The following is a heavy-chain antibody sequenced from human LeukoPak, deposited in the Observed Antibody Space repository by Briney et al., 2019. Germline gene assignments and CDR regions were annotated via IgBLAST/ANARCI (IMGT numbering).Heavy chain of an antibody. CDR2: ISSSGSTI. CDR3: AREMAYFYYGMDV. CDR1: GFTFSDYY. V-gene: IGHV3-11*01. Sequence: KSGGSLRLSCAASGFTFSDYYMSWIRQAPGKGLEWVSYISSSGSTIYYADSVKGRFTISRDNAKNSLYLRMNSLRAEDTAVYYCAREMAYFYYGMDVWGQGTTVTVSS. D-gene: IGHD5-24*01. J-gene: IGHJ6*02.